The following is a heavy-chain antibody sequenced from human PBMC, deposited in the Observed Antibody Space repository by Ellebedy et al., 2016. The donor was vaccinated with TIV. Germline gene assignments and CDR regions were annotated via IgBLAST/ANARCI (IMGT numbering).Heavy chain of an antibody. D-gene: IGHD3-9*01. V-gene: IGHV1-46*01. CDR2: INPRGGST. J-gene: IGHJ5*02. Sequence: AASVKVSCKASGYSFTSYYMHWVRQAPGQGLEWMGMINPRGGSTSYAQKLQGRVTMTTDTSTSTAYMELRSLRSDDTAVYYCARVAGRYWFDPWGQGTLVTVSS. CDR3: ARVAGRYWFDP. CDR1: GYSFTSYY.